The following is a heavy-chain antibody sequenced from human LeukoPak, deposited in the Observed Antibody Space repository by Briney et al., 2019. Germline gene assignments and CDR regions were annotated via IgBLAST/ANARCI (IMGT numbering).Heavy chain of an antibody. CDR2: INLSGGST. V-gene: IGHV1-46*01. Sequence: ASVKVSCKASGYTFTSYHMHWVRQAPGQGLEWMGKINLSGGSTTYAQKLQGRVTMTTDTSTSTAYMELRSLRSDDTAVYYCARDTTYYDSSGYSKRFDYWGQGTLVTVSS. CDR1: GYTFTSYH. J-gene: IGHJ4*02. D-gene: IGHD3-22*01. CDR3: ARDTTYYDSSGYSKRFDY.